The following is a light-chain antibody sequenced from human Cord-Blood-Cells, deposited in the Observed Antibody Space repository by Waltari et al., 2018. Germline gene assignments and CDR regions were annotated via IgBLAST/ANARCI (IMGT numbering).Light chain of an antibody. CDR3: SSYTSSSTEV. CDR1: SSDVGGYNY. CDR2: DGS. J-gene: IGLJ1*01. V-gene: IGLV2-14*01. Sequence: QSALTQPASVSGSPGQSITISCTGTSSDVGGYNYFSWYQQHQGKAPKLMHYDGSNRPSEVSTGCSGSNCGSAASLTIFGLQAEDDADYYCSSYTSSSTEVFGTGTKVTVL.